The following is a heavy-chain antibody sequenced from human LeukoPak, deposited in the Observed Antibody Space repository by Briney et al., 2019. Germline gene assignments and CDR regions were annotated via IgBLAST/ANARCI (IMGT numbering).Heavy chain of an antibody. CDR3: ARSGSSSSRSWFDP. V-gene: IGHV1-3*01. CDR1: GYTFTSYA. Sequence: ASVKVSCKASGYTFTSYAMHWVRQAPGQRLEWMGWINAGNGNTKYSQKFQGRVTMTRDTSTSTVYMELSSLRSEDTAVYYCARSGSSSSRSWFDPWGQGTLVTVSS. D-gene: IGHD6-13*01. J-gene: IGHJ5*02. CDR2: INAGNGNT.